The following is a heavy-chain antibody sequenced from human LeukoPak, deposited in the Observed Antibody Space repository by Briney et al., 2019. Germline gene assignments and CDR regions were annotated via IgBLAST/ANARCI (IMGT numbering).Heavy chain of an antibody. J-gene: IGHJ6*03. V-gene: IGHV1-18*01. CDR1: GYTFTSYG. CDR2: ISAYNGNT. Sequence: ASVKVSCKASGYTFTSYGISWVRQAPGQGLEWMGLISAYNGNTNYAQKLQGRVTMTTDTSTSTAYMELRSLRSDDTAVYYCARDPHEYGGAYNYYYYMDVWGKGTTVTVSS. CDR3: ARDPHEYGGAYNYYYYMDV. D-gene: IGHD4-23*01.